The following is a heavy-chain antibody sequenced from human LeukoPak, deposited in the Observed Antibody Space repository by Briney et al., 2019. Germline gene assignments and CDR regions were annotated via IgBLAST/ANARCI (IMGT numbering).Heavy chain of an antibody. CDR2: INTYNANT. CDR3: ATDRLSPYDNGDGVGRWDFGL. D-gene: IGHD4-17*01. J-gene: IGHJ2*01. V-gene: IGHV1-18*04. CDR1: GYSFSIYS. Sequence: ASVTVSFKASGYSFSIYSLNWVRQAPGQGLEWMGWINTYNANTNYAQKVQGRITLTRDTSTSTAYMELRSLRFDDTAVYYCATDRLSPYDNGDGVGRWDFGLWGRGTLVTVSS.